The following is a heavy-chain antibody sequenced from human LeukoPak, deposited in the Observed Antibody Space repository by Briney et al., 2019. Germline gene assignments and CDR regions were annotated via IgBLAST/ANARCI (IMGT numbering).Heavy chain of an antibody. CDR3: ASERGPDELISS. CDR2: INPSGGST. Sequence: ASVKVSCKASGYTFTSYYIHWVRQAPGQGLEWMGRINPSGGSTSYAQKFQGRVTMTRDTSTSTVYMELSSLRSEDTAVYYCASERGPDELISSWGQGTLVTVSS. D-gene: IGHD3-10*01. CDR1: GYTFTSYY. J-gene: IGHJ4*02. V-gene: IGHV1-46*01.